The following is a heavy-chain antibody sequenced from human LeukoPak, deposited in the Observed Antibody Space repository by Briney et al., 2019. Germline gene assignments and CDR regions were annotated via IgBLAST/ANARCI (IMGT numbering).Heavy chain of an antibody. Sequence: GGSLRLSCAAYGFTVSSNYMSWIRQAPGKGLEWVSIIYSGGSIYYADSVKGRFTISRDNSKNTLYLQMNSLRAEDTAVYYCARDRTDVYYFDYWGQGTLVTVSS. J-gene: IGHJ4*02. D-gene: IGHD3-16*01. CDR3: ARDRTDVYYFDY. CDR1: GFTVSSNY. V-gene: IGHV3-53*01. CDR2: IYSGGSI.